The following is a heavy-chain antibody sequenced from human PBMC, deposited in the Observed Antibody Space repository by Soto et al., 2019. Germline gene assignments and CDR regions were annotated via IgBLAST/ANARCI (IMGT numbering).Heavy chain of an antibody. CDR1: GFTFTKYA. J-gene: IGHJ2*01. CDR3: ANPWGSFYWYFDL. Sequence: EVPLLESGGGLVQPGGSLRLSCAASGFTFTKYAMSWVRQAPGKGLQWVSTISPSDGTTYYADSVKGRFTISRDNSKNMLYLQMNSLRAEDTAVYYCANPWGSFYWYFDLWGRGTLVTVSS. CDR2: ISPSDGTT. D-gene: IGHD3-16*01. V-gene: IGHV3-23*01.